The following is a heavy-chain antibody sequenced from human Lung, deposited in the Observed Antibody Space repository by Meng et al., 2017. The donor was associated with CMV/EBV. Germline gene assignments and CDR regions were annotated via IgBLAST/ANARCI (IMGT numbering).Heavy chain of an antibody. CDR2: IRTKGYGATT. D-gene: IGHD2-8*01. CDR1: GFTFADYA. Sequence: GGSLRLXCTTSGFTFADYAVHWVRQAPGKGLEWVGFIRTKGYGATTDYAASVKGRFTISRDDSKSVAYLQMNSLKTEDTAVYYCTGDIVLRVGAFDSWGQGXLVTVSS. J-gene: IGHJ4*02. V-gene: IGHV3-49*04. CDR3: TGDIVLRVGAFDS.